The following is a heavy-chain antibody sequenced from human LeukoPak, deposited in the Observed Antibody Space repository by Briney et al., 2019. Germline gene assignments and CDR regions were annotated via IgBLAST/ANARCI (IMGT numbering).Heavy chain of an antibody. CDR1: GYSFTTYW. D-gene: IGHD6-19*01. V-gene: IGHV5-51*01. CDR3: ARSASGWGFDD. J-gene: IGHJ4*02. CDR2: IYPGDSDT. Sequence: GESPKISCKGSGYSFTTYWIGCVSQMSGKVLEWMGIIYPGDSDTRYSPSFQGQVTISADKSISTAYLQWSSLKASDSAMHYCARSASGWGFDDWGQGTLVTVSS.